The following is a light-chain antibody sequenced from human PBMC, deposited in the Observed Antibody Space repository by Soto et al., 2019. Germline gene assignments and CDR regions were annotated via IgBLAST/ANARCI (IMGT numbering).Light chain of an antibody. Sequence: QSALTQPAYVSGSPGQSITISCAGTSSDIGAFNYVSWYQQHPGKVPTLMIYEDSNRPSGVSNRFSGSKSGNTASLTISGLQAEDEADYYCRSYTSSSTMVFGGGTKLTVL. CDR2: EDS. J-gene: IGLJ2*01. CDR1: SSDIGAFNY. CDR3: RSYTSSSTMV. V-gene: IGLV2-14*01.